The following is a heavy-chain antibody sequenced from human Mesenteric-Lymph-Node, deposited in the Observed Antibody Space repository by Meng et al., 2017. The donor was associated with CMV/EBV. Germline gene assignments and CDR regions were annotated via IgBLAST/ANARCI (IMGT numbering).Heavy chain of an antibody. Sequence: GGSLRLSCAASGFTFSSYSMNWVRQAPGKGLEWVSSISSSSSYIYYADSVKGRFTISRDNAKNSLYLQMNSLRAEDTAVYYCARDKGRPEGELDYWGQGTLVTVSS. CDR2: ISSSSSYI. J-gene: IGHJ4*02. CDR1: GFTFSSYS. D-gene: IGHD1-26*01. CDR3: ARDKGRPEGELDY. V-gene: IGHV3-21*01.